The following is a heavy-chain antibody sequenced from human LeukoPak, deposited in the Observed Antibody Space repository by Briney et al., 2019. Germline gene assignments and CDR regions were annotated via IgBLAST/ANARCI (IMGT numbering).Heavy chain of an antibody. CDR3: AREGSIYYEDSSGYLGY. CDR1: GDSSTSGLYY. D-gene: IGHD3-22*01. V-gene: IGHV4-61*02. Sequence: SETLSLTRALSGDSSTSGLYYWSWIRQPAGKGLEWIVRIYSGGRTNYNPSLKSRVTISVDTSRNQFSLKVSSVTAADTAVYYCAREGSIYYEDSSGYLGYWGQGTLVTVS. CDR2: IYSGGRT. J-gene: IGHJ4*02.